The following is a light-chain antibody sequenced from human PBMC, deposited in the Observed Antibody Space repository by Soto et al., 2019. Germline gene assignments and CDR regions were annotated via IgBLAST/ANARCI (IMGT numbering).Light chain of an antibody. CDR2: DAS. V-gene: IGKV3-11*01. CDR3: QQRSNSFT. Sequence: EIVLTQSPATLSLSPGERATLSCRASQSVSSYLAWYQQKPGQAPRLLIYDASNRATGIPARFSGSGSGTDFTLPISSLEPEDFAVYYCQQRSNSFTFGPGTKVDI. J-gene: IGKJ3*01. CDR1: QSVSSY.